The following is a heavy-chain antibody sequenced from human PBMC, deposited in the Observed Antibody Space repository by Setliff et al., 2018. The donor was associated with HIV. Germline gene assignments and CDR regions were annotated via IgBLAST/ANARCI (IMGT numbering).Heavy chain of an antibody. CDR3: ARDYSYVAQAGYYAMDV. Sequence: PGGSLRLSCAASGFTFSSYSMNWVRQAPGMGLEWVANIRQDGSEKYYVDSVEGRFTISRDNAKNSLYLQMNSLRADDTAVYYCARDYSYVAQAGYYAMDVWGQGTTVTVSS. CDR2: IRQDGSEK. J-gene: IGHJ6*02. V-gene: IGHV3-7*01. D-gene: IGHD5-18*01. CDR1: GFTFSSYS.